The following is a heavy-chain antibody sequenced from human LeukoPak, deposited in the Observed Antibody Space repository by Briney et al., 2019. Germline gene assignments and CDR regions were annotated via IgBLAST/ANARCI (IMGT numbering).Heavy chain of an antibody. CDR2: IIPILGIA. J-gene: IGHJ2*01. CDR1: GGTFSSYA. V-gene: IGHV1-69*04. Sequence: ASVKVSCKASGGTFSSYAISWVRQAPGQGLEWMGRIIPILGIANYAQKFQGRVTITADKSTSTAYMELSSLRSEDTAVYYCARGKGELGVPYWYFDLWGRGTLVTVSS. CDR3: ARGKGELGVPYWYFDL. D-gene: IGHD7-27*01.